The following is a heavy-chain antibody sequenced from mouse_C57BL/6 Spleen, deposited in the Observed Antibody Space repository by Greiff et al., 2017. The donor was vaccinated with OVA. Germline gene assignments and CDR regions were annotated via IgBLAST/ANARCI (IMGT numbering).Heavy chain of an antibody. J-gene: IGHJ1*03. Sequence: VHVKQSGAELVKPGASVKLSCTASGFNIKDYYMHWVKQRTEQGLEWIGRIDPEDGETKYAPKFQGKATITADTSSNTAYLQLSSLTSEDTAVYYCAWAYYSNYWYFDVWGTGTTVTVSS. CDR2: IDPEDGET. CDR1: GFNIKDYY. V-gene: IGHV14-2*01. CDR3: AWAYYSNYWYFDV. D-gene: IGHD2-5*01.